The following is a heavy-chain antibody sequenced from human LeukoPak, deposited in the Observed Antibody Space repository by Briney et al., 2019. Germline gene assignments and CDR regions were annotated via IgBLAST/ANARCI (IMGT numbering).Heavy chain of an antibody. Sequence: GASVKVSCKASGYTFTINHIHWVRQAPGEGLECMGVINPSGDSTTYAQNFQGRVTMTRDTSTSTVYMELRSLRSEDTAIYYCAKLATSDTGETYWGQGTLVTVSS. CDR1: GYTFTINH. D-gene: IGHD3-16*01. J-gene: IGHJ4*02. CDR2: INPSGDST. CDR3: AKLATSDTGETY. V-gene: IGHV1-46*01.